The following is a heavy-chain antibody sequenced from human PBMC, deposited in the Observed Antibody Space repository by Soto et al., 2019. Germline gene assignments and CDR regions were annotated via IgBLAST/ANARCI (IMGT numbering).Heavy chain of an antibody. CDR1: GGSISSGGYY. J-gene: IGHJ5*02. V-gene: IGHV4-31*03. Sequence: SETLSLTCTVSGGSISSGGYYWSWIRQHPGKGLEWIGYIYYSGSTYYNPSLKSRVTISVDTSKNQFSLKLSSVTAADTAVYYCARELIRYFDWLHLFDPWGQGTLVTVSS. CDR3: ARELIRYFDWLHLFDP. CDR2: IYYSGST. D-gene: IGHD3-9*01.